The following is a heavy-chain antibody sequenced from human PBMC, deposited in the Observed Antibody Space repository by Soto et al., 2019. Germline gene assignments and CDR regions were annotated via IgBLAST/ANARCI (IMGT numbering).Heavy chain of an antibody. CDR3: AREAGDYVWGSYRYNDY. Sequence: QVQLQESGPGLVKSSGTLSLTCAVSGGSISSSNWWSWVHQPPGKGLEWIGEIYHSGSTNYKPSLTSRVTISVDKSKNQFSLKLSSVTAADTAVYYCAREAGDYVWGSYRYNDYWGQGTLVTVSS. J-gene: IGHJ4*02. V-gene: IGHV4-4*02. CDR2: IYHSGST. D-gene: IGHD3-16*02. CDR1: GGSISSSNW.